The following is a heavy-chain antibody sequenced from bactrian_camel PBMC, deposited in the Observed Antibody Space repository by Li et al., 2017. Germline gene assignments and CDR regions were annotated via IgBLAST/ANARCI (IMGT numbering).Heavy chain of an antibody. V-gene: IGHV3S53*01. CDR2: IDSGGVT. D-gene: IGHD7*01. CDR3: AVESGVGCPYAGGWNAVPFLKH. Sequence: HVQLVESGGGSVQAGGSLRLSCRTSGNINSLNCMGWFRKAPGKEREGVAAIDSGGVTSYIDTVKGRFIISKNYAENILNLRMDALRPEDSGMYFCAVESGVGCPYAGGWNAVPFLKHRGQGTQVTVS. CDR1: GNINSLNC. J-gene: IGHJ4*01.